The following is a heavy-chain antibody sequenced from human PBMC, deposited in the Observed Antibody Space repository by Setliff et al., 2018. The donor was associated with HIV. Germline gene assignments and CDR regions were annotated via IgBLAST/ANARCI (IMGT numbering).Heavy chain of an antibody. CDR2: ISPYSGQT. D-gene: IGHD5-12*01. V-gene: IGHV1-18*01. J-gene: IGHJ6*03. CDR3: ASCGSDYYMDV. Sequence: ASVKVSCKSSGYSFGSYGINWVRQAPGQGLEWMGWISPYSGQTTYAQKFQGRVTVTADTSTNTVHMELRSLRSDDTAVYYCASCGSDYYMDVWGRGTTVTVSS. CDR1: GYSFGSYG.